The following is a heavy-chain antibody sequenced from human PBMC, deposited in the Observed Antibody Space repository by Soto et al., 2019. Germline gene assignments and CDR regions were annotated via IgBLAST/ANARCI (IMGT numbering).Heavy chain of an antibody. CDR3: AALSYYYDSSGYYYRGWFDP. CDR2: IIPIFGTA. CDR1: GGTFSSYA. J-gene: IGHJ5*02. D-gene: IGHD3-22*01. Sequence: QVQLVQSGAEVKKPGSSVKVSCKASGGTFSSYAISWVRQAPGQGLEWMGGIIPIFGTANYAQKFQGGVTITADESTSTAYMELSSLRSEDTAVYYCAALSYYYDSSGYYYRGWFDPWGQGTLVTVSS. V-gene: IGHV1-69*01.